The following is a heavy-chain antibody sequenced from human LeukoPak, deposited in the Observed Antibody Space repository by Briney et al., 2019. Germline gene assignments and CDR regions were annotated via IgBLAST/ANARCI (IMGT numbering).Heavy chain of an antibody. CDR3: ARLIATRHELDY. V-gene: IGHV4-39*01. J-gene: IGHJ4*02. D-gene: IGHD6-6*01. Sequence: SETLSLTCTVSGGSISSYYWGWIRQPPGKGLEWIGSIFYSGNTDYNPSLKSRVTTSVDTSKNQFSLRLSSVTAADTALYYCARLIATRHELDYWGQGILVTVSS. CDR2: IFYSGNT. CDR1: GGSISSYY.